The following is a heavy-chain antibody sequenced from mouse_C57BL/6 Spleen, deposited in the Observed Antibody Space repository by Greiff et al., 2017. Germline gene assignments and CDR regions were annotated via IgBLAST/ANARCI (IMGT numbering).Heavy chain of an antibody. CDR2: INPYNGGT. D-gene: IGHD1-1*02. CDR3: ARGGGDGAWFAY. V-gene: IGHV1-19*01. Sequence: EVKLMESGPVLVKPGASVKMSCKASGYTFTDYYMNWVKQSHGKSLEWIGVINPYNGGTSYNQKFKGKATLTVDKSSSTAYMELNSLTSEDSAVYYCARGGGDGAWFAYWGQGTLVTVSA. CDR1: GYTFTDYY. J-gene: IGHJ3*01.